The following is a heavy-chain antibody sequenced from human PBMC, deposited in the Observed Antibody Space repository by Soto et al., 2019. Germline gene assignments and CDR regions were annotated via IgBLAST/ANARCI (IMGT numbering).Heavy chain of an antibody. J-gene: IGHJ4*02. CDR1: GDSVSSNSAA. CDR3: AQAKDSTPGAFDY. CDR2: TYYRSKWYN. Sequence: SHTLSLTCVISGDSVSSNSAALNWIRQSPSRGLEWLGRTYYRSKWYNDYAVSVKSRITINPDTSKNQFSLQLNSVTPEDTAVYYCAQAKDSTPGAFDYWGQGTLVTVSS. V-gene: IGHV6-1*01. D-gene: IGHD2-15*01.